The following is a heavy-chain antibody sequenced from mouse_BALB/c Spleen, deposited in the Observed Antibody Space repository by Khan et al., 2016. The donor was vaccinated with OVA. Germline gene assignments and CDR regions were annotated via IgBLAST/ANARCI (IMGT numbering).Heavy chain of an antibody. V-gene: IGHV2-9-2*01. CDR1: GFSLTSYD. J-gene: IGHJ1*01. CDR2: IWTGGGT. CDR3: VRRGNYYGSFYWYFDV. D-gene: IGHD1-1*01. Sequence: VQLQESGPGLVAPSQSLSITCTVSGFSLTSYDISWIRQPPGKGLEWLGVIWTGGGTNYNSAFMSRLSISKDNSKSQVFLKMKSLQSDDTAIYYCVRRGNYYGSFYWYFDVWGAGTTVTVSS.